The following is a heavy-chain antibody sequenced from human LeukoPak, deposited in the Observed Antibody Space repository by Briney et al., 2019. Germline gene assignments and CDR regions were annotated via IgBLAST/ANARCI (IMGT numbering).Heavy chain of an antibody. CDR3: AKAERYCGGDCYPYHFDY. D-gene: IGHD2-21*02. CDR1: GFTFSSYA. V-gene: IGHV3-23*01. J-gene: IGHJ4*02. Sequence: PGGSLRLSCTTSGFTFSSYAMSWVRQAPGKGLEWVSAISGSGGSTYYADSVKGRFTISRDNSKNTLYLQMNSLRAEDTAVYYCAKAERYCGGDCYPYHFDYWGQGTLVTVSS. CDR2: ISGSGGST.